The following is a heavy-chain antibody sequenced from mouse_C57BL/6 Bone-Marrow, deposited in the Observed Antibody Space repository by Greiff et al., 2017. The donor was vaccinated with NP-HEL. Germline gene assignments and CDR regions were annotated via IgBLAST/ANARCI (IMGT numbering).Heavy chain of an antibody. Sequence: EVQLQQSGPELVKPGASVKIPCKASGYTFTDYNMDWVKQSHGKSLEWIGDINPNNGGTIYNQKFKGKATLTVDKSSSTAYMELRRLTSEDTAVYYCARQFLTPVITTVVAPYFDYWGQGTTLTVSS. CDR3: ARQFLTPVITTVVAPYFDY. D-gene: IGHD1-1*01. J-gene: IGHJ2*01. CDR2: INPNNGGT. CDR1: GYTFTDYN. V-gene: IGHV1-18*01.